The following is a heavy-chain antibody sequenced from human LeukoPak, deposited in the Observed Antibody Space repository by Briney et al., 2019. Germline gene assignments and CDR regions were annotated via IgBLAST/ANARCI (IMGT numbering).Heavy chain of an antibody. J-gene: IGHJ5*02. CDR3: AREYYYDSSGYILFDP. CDR2: INPNSGGT. D-gene: IGHD3-22*01. V-gene: IGHV1-2*02. Sequence: ASVTVSCKASGYTFTGYYMHWVRQAPGQGLEWMGWINPNSGGTNYAQKFQGRVTMTRDTSISTAYMELSRLRSDDTAVYYCAREYYYDSSGYILFDPWGQGTLVTVSS. CDR1: GYTFTGYY.